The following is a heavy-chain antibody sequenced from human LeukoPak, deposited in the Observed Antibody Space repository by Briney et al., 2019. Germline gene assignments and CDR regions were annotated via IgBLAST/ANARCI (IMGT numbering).Heavy chain of an antibody. CDR1: GFTLSSYA. J-gene: IGHJ4*02. CDR2: ISGSGGST. D-gene: IGHD3-22*01. CDR3: AKSDNYDSSGHPSSFEY. Sequence: AGGSLRLSCAASGFTLSSYAMSWGRQAPGKGLEWVSAISGSGGSTYYADSVKGGFTISRDNSKNTLYMQMNSLRAEDTAVYHCAKSDNYDSSGHPSSFEYWGQGTLVTVSS. V-gene: IGHV3-23*01.